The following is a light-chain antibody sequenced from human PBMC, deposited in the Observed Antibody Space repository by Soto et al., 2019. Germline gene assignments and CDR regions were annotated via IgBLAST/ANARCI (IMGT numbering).Light chain of an antibody. CDR2: DAS. CDR3: QQRSNWPPRIT. V-gene: IGKV3-11*01. J-gene: IGKJ5*01. Sequence: EIVLTQSPATLSLSPGERATLSCRASQSVSSYLAWYQQKPGQAPRLLIYDASNRATGIPARFSGSGSGTYFTLTISSLEREDFAVYYCQQRSNWPPRITFGQGTRLEIK. CDR1: QSVSSY.